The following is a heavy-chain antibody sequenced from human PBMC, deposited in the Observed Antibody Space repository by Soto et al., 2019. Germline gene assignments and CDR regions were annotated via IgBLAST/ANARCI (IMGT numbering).Heavy chain of an antibody. CDR1: GFSLSNARMG. CDR3: ARLGNGYCSGGSCYPPYYFDY. D-gene: IGHD2-15*01. J-gene: IGHJ4*02. V-gene: IGHV2-26*01. Sequence: SGPTLVNPTETLTLTCTVSGFSLSNARMGVSWIRQPPGKALEWLAHIFSNDEKSYSTSLKSRLTISKDTSKSQVVLTMTNMDPVDTATYYCARLGNGYCSGGSCYPPYYFDYWGQGTLVTVSS. CDR2: IFSNDEK.